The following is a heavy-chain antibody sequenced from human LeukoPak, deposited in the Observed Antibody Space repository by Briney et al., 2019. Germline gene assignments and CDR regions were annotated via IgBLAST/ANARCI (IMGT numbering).Heavy chain of an antibody. CDR3: ARSPRESIWSDLNWFDP. CDR2: IYYSGST. CDR1: GGSINSSSYY. D-gene: IGHD3-3*01. J-gene: IGHJ5*02. Sequence: SETLSLTCTVSGGSINSSSYYWGWIRQPPGKGLEWIGSIYYSGSTYYNPSLKSRVTISVDTSKNQFSLKLSSVTAADTAVYYCARSPRESIWSDLNWFDPWGQGTLVTVSS. V-gene: IGHV4-39*01.